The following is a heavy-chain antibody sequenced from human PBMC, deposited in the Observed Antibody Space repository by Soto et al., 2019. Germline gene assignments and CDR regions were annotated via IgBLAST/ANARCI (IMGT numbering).Heavy chain of an antibody. Sequence: ASVKVSCKASGYTFTSYYMHWVRQAPGQGLEWMGIINPSGGSTSYAQKFQGRVTMTRGTSTSTVYMELSSLRSEDTAVYYCARDTTMIVVVTTAPYGMDVWGQGTTVTVSS. CDR2: INPSGGST. J-gene: IGHJ6*02. CDR3: ARDTTMIVVVTTAPYGMDV. CDR1: GYTFTSYY. D-gene: IGHD3-22*01. V-gene: IGHV1-46*01.